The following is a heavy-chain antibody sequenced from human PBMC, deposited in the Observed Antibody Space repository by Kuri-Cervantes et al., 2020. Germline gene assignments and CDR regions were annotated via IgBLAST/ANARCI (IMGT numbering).Heavy chain of an antibody. CDR2: IIPIFGTA. CDR3: ARVSMVRGRFYYYMDV. V-gene: IGHV1-69*05. CDR1: GYIFTNHG. J-gene: IGHJ6*03. D-gene: IGHD3-10*01. Sequence: SVKVSCKASGYIFTNHGISWVRQAPGQGLEWMGGIIPIFGTANYAQKFQGRVTITTDESTSTAYMELSSLRSEDTAVYYCARVSMVRGRFYYYMDVWGKGTTVTVSS.